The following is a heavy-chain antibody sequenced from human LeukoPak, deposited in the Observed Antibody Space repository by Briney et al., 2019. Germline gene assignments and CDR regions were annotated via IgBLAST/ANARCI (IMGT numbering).Heavy chain of an antibody. D-gene: IGHD2-2*01. CDR1: GYTFTGYY. Sequence: ASVKVSCKASGYTFTGYYMHWVRQAPGQGLEWMGWINPNSGGANYAQKFQGRVTMTRDTSISTAYMELSRLRSEDTAMYYCARGEVPAHYFDYWGQGTLVTVSS. V-gene: IGHV1-2*02. CDR3: ARGEVPAHYFDY. J-gene: IGHJ4*02. CDR2: INPNSGGA.